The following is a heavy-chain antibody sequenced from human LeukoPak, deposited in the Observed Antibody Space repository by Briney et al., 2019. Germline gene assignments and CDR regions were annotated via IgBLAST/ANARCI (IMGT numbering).Heavy chain of an antibody. D-gene: IGHD3-9*01. CDR1: GFTFSSYW. CDR3: AKVLSEGYLPGYYNPYDS. J-gene: IGHJ4*02. CDR2: ISSDGSSA. Sequence: GGSLRLSCAASGFTFSSYWKHWVRQAPGKGLVWVSRISSDGSSAGYADSVKGRFTISRDNSKNTLYLQMNSLRAEDTAVCYCAKVLSEGYLPGYYNPYDSWGQGTLVTVSS. V-gene: IGHV3-74*01.